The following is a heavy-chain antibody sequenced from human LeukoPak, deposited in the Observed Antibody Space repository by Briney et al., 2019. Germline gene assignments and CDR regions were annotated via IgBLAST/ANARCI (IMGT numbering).Heavy chain of an antibody. J-gene: IGHJ6*02. CDR2: IYYSGST. CDR1: GGSISSGGYY. Sequence: SETLSLTGTVSGGSISSGGYYWSWIRQHPGKGLEWIGYIYYSGSTYYNPSLKSRVTISVDTSKNQFSLKLSSVTAADTAVYYCARSNLIYYYYGMDVWGQGTTVTVSS. D-gene: IGHD3-22*01. V-gene: IGHV4-31*03. CDR3: ARSNLIYYYYGMDV.